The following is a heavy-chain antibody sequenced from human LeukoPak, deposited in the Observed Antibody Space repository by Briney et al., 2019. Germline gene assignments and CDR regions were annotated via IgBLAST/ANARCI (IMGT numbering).Heavy chain of an antibody. J-gene: IGHJ3*01. D-gene: IGHD3-22*01. V-gene: IGHV4-59*01. CDR1: GGSIGDYY. CDR2: LSNSGSS. Sequence: SETLSLTCSVSGGSIGDYYWSWIRQPPGKGLDWVGYLSNSGSSYYNPSLRSRVTMSLDTSNNRISLRLSSVTAADTAVYYCARQTRYYDSSGYPVLGIFDPWGQGTKVAVSS. CDR3: ARQTRYYDSSGYPVLGIFDP.